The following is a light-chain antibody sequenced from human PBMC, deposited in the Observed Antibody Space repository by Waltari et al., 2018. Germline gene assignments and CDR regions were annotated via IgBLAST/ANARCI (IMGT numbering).Light chain of an antibody. Sequence: EIVLTQSPGTLSLSPGDRATLSCRASQSVSRTLAWYQQKPGQAPRLLIYDASSRATGIPDRFSGIGSGTDFSLTISRLEPEDFAVYYCQKYGTLPATFGQGTKVEIK. V-gene: IGKV3-20*01. CDR1: QSVSRT. J-gene: IGKJ1*01. CDR3: QKYGTLPAT. CDR2: DAS.